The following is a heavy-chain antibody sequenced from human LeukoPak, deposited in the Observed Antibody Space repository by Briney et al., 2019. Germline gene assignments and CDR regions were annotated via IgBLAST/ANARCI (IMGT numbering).Heavy chain of an antibody. J-gene: IGHJ4*02. CDR3: ASRTGVY. CDR1: GFTFSSYA. Sequence: GGSLRLSCAASGFTFSSYAMSWVRQAPGKGLEWVSALRGSGHSTYYADSVKGRFIISRDNSKNTLYLQMNNLRAEDTAVYYCASRTGVYWGQGTLVSVSS. D-gene: IGHD1-14*01. CDR2: LRGSGHST. V-gene: IGHV3-23*01.